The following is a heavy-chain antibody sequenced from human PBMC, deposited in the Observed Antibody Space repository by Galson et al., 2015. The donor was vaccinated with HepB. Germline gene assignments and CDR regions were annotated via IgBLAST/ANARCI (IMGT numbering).Heavy chain of an antibody. Sequence: SLRLSCAASGFTFSSYGMHWVRQAPGKGLEWVAGIWYDGRNKHYAYSVKGRFTIARDNSKNTLYLQVNSLRAEDTALYYCTRHPTTFYDFWSGYSDNWFDPWGQGTLVIVSS. CDR3: TRHPTTFYDFWSGYSDNWFDP. D-gene: IGHD3-3*01. V-gene: IGHV3-33*01. J-gene: IGHJ5*02. CDR2: IWYDGRNK. CDR1: GFTFSSYG.